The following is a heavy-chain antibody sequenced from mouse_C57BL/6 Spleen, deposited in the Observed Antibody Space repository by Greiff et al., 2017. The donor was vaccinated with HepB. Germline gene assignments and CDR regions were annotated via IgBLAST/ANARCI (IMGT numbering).Heavy chain of an antibody. V-gene: IGHV14-3*01. CDR2: IDPANGNT. CDR1: GFNIKNTY. CDR3: ARWEFDYYGSSYDYYAMDY. D-gene: IGHD1-1*01. J-gene: IGHJ4*01. Sequence: VQLKQSVAELVRPGASVKLSCTASGFNIKNTYMHWVKQRPEQGLEWIGRIDPANGNTKYAPKFQGKATITADTSSNTAYLQLSSLTSEDTAIYYCARWEFDYYGSSYDYYAMDYWGQGTAVTVSS.